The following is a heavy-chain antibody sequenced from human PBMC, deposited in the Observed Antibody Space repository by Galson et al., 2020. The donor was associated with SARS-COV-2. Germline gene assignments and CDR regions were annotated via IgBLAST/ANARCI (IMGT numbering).Heavy chain of an antibody. D-gene: IGHD2-2*01. V-gene: IGHV1-2*02. CDR3: ARSSRGVVVVPPNEGGHYGMDV. Sequence: ASVKVSCKASGYTFTGYYMHWVRQAPGQGLEWMGWINPNSGGTNYAQKFQGRVTMTRDTSISTAYMELSRLRSDDTAVYYCARSSRGVVVVPPNEGGHYGMDVWGQGTTVTVSS. J-gene: IGHJ6*02. CDR1: GYTFTGYY. CDR2: INPNSGGT.